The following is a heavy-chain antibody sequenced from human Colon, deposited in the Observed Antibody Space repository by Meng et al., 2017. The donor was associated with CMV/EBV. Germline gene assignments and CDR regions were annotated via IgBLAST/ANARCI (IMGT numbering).Heavy chain of an antibody. Sequence: GESLKISCAASGITFSSYVMTWVRQAPGKGLEWVSYISSSGSTIYYADSVKGRFTISRDNAKNSLYLQMNSLRAEDTAVYYCAGQDCRSPSCSYHFYHGMDVWGQGTTVTVSS. D-gene: IGHD2-2*01. V-gene: IGHV3-48*03. CDR1: GITFSSYV. CDR2: ISSSGSTI. CDR3: AGQDCRSPSCSYHFYHGMDV. J-gene: IGHJ6*02.